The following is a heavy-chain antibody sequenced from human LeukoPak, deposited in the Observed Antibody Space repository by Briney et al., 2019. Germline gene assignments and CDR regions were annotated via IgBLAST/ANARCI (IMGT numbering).Heavy chain of an antibody. V-gene: IGHV4-39*01. Sequence: SETLSLTCTVSGGSISSSSYYWGWIRQPPGKGLEWIGSIYYSGSTYYNPSLKSRVTISVDTSKNQFSLKLSSVTAADTAVYYCATHRVEYCSGGSCYSGRGAFDIWGQGTMATVSS. CDR3: ATHRVEYCSGGSCYSGRGAFDI. CDR2: IYYSGST. CDR1: GGSISSSSYY. D-gene: IGHD2-15*01. J-gene: IGHJ3*02.